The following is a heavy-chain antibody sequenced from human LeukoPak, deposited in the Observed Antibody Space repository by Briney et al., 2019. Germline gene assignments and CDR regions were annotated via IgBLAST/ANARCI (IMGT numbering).Heavy chain of an antibody. J-gene: IGHJ4*02. CDR3: ARDRRWASMSRVPHADY. CDR2: INSDGINT. CDR1: GFTFSNYW. D-gene: IGHD1-26*01. V-gene: IGHV3-74*01. Sequence: TGGSLRLSCAASGFTFSNYWMHWVRQAPGKGLVWVSRINSDGINTSYADSVKGRFTISRDNAKNTLNLQMNSLRSDDTAVYYCARDRRWASMSRVPHADYWGQGTLVTVSS.